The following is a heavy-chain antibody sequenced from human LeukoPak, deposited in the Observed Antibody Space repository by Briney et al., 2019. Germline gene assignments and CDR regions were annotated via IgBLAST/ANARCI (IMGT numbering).Heavy chain of an antibody. Sequence: GGSLRLSCAASGFTFSSYGMHWVRQAPGKGLEWVAFIRYDGNNKYYVGSVKGRFTISRDNSKNTLYLQMNSLRAEDTAVYYCAKGSGWEMSYYYYYMDVWGKGTTVTISS. V-gene: IGHV3-30*02. CDR2: IRYDGNNK. J-gene: IGHJ6*03. D-gene: IGHD1-26*01. CDR3: AKGSGWEMSYYYYYMDV. CDR1: GFTFSSYG.